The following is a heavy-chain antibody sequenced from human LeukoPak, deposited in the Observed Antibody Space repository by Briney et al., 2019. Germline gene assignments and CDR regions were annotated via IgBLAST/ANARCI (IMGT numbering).Heavy chain of an antibody. CDR2: IKKDGSQK. J-gene: IGHJ5*02. CDR1: GFTFSDKW. D-gene: IGHD1-26*01. Sequence: GGSLRLSCVASGFTFSDKWMSWVRQAPGKGPEWVASIKKDGSQKYYVDSVKGRLTISRDNAQNSLYLEMSSLSVEDTAIYSCARVGWELLNLHFDPWGQGTLVTVSS. V-gene: IGHV3-7*03. CDR3: ARVGWELLNLHFDP.